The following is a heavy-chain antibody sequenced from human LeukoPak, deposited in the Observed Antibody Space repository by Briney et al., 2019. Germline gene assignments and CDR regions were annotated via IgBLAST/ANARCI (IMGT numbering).Heavy chain of an antibody. CDR1: GGSMRGYY. CDR3: ATVAVGATRRLDY. Sequence: PSETLSLTCTVSGGSMRGYYWGWIRQPPGKGLAWIGSIYYSGSTYYNPSLKSRVTISVDTSKNQFSLKLSSVTAADTAVYYCATVAVGATRRLDYWGQGTLVTVSS. D-gene: IGHD1-26*01. CDR2: IYYSGST. V-gene: IGHV4-39*01. J-gene: IGHJ4*02.